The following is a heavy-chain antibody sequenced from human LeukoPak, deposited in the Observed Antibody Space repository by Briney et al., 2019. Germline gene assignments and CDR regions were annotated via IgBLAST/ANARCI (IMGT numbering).Heavy chain of an antibody. Sequence: PGGSLRLSCAASGFTFSSYAMSWVRQAPGKGLEWVSAISGSGGSTYYADSVKGRFTISRDNSKNTLYLQMNSLRAEDTAVYYCAKDLYSSSWYLSPHYFDYWGQGTLVTVSS. D-gene: IGHD6-13*01. V-gene: IGHV3-23*01. CDR3: AKDLYSSSWYLSPHYFDY. J-gene: IGHJ4*02. CDR1: GFTFSSYA. CDR2: ISGSGGST.